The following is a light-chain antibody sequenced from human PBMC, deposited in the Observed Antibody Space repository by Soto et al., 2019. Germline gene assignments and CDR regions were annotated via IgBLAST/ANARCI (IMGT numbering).Light chain of an antibody. CDR2: EVS. CDR3: SSYTSSSIDYV. J-gene: IGLJ1*01. CDR1: SSDGGGYNY. Sequence: QSALTQPASVSGSPGQSITISCTGTSSDGGGYNYVSWYQQHPGKAPKLMIYEVSNRPSGVSNRFSGSKSGNTASLTISGLQAEAEADYYCSSYTSSSIDYVFGTGTKLTVL. V-gene: IGLV2-14*01.